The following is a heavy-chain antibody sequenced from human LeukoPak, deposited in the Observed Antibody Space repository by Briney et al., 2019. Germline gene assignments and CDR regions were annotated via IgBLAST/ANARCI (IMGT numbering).Heavy chain of an antibody. J-gene: IGHJ4*02. CDR3: ARDQYYYGSGSYGLDY. CDR2: IYTSGST. V-gene: IGHV4-4*07. CDR1: GGSISSYY. D-gene: IGHD3-10*01. Sequence: PSETLSLTCTVSGGSISSYYWSWIRQPAGKGLEWIGRIYTSGSTNYNSSLKSRVTMSVDTSKNQFSLKLSSVTAADTAVYYCARDQYYYGSGSYGLDYWGQGTLVTVSS.